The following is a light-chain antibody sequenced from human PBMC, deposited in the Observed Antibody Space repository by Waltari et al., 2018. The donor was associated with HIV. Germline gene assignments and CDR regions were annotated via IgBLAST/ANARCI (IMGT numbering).Light chain of an antibody. Sequence: EIVLTQSPGTLSLSPGETATLSSRASQSVTSPYLAWYHQKPGQAPRLLIYGASSRATGIPDRFRGSGSGTDFTLTIRRLEPEDFAVYYCQQYGSSPYTFGQGTKLEIK. CDR2: GAS. V-gene: IGKV3-20*01. CDR3: QQYGSSPYT. J-gene: IGKJ2*01. CDR1: QSVTSPY.